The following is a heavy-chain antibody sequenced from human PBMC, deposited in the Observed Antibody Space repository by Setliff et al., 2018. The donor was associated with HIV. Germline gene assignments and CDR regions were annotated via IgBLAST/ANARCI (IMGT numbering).Heavy chain of an antibody. CDR3: ARLQHLIEEYYFDY. D-gene: IGHD2-8*01. CDR2: ISGTGKTI. CDR1: GFTFSSYW. V-gene: IGHV3-48*04. J-gene: IGHJ4*02. Sequence: PGGSLRLSCAASGFTFSSYWMSWVRQAPGRGLEWVAHISGTGKTIFYADFVKGRFTISRDNAKNSLFLQMNSLGAEDTAVYFCARLQHLIEEYYFDYWGQGTLVTVSS.